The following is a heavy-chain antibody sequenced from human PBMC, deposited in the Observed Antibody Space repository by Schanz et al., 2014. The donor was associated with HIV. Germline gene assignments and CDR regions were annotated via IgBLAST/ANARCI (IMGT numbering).Heavy chain of an antibody. CDR2: ISAHNGNT. CDR1: GGHFASFG. V-gene: IGHV1-18*01. D-gene: IGHD2-2*01. Sequence: QVELVQSGPEVKKPGSSVKVSCKASGGHFASFGVSWVRQAPGQGLEWMGWISAHNGNTKYVQKLQGRVTMTTDTSTSTAYMELRSLRSDDTAVYYCARPYCSSTGCYHYYGMDVWGQGTTVTVSS. CDR3: ARPYCSSTGCYHYYGMDV. J-gene: IGHJ6*02.